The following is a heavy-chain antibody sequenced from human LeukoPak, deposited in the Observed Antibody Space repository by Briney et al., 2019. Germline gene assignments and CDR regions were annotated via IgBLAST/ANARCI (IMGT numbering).Heavy chain of an antibody. J-gene: IGHJ1*01. Sequence: GGSLKLSCAASGFTFSGSAMHWVRQAPGKGLEWVGRIRSKANSYATAYAASVKGRFTISRDDSTNTAYLQMNSLKTEDTAVYYCTAQYYYDSSGYYVEYFQHWGQGTLVTVSS. CDR1: GFTFSGSA. CDR2: IRSKANSYAT. V-gene: IGHV3-73*01. CDR3: TAQYYYDSSGYYVEYFQH. D-gene: IGHD3-22*01.